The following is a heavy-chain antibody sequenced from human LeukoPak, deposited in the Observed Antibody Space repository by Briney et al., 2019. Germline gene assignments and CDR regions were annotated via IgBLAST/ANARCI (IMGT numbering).Heavy chain of an antibody. CDR2: IYYSGRT. CDR1: GGSISSSSYY. CDR3: ARDFLTAAGWSYYYYYMDV. D-gene: IGHD6-13*01. Sequence: PSETLSLTCTVSGGSISSSSYYWGWIRQPPGKGLEWIGSIYYSGRTYYNPSLKSRVTISVDTSKNQFSLKLSSVTAADTAVYYCARDFLTAAGWSYYYYYMDVWGKGTTVTVSS. V-gene: IGHV4-39*07. J-gene: IGHJ6*03.